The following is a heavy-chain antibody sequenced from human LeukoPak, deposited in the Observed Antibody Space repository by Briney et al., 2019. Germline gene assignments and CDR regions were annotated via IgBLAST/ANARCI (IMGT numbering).Heavy chain of an antibody. D-gene: IGHD3-10*02. J-gene: IGHJ3*02. CDR2: IYYSGST. V-gene: IGHV4-31*03. CDR1: GGSISSGGYY. CDR3: ARGPLTLRSVLNPHVDI. Sequence: PSETLSLTCTASGGSISSGGYYWSWIRQHPGKGLEWIGYIYYSGSTYYNPSLKSRVTISVDTPKNQFSLKLSSVTAADTAVYYCARGPLTLRSVLNPHVDIWGQGTMVTVSS.